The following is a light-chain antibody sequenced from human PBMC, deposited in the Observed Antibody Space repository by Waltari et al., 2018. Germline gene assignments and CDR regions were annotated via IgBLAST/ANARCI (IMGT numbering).Light chain of an antibody. Sequence: QSVLTQPPPVSGAPGQRVTVSCTGSSPNIGAGSDVHWYQQAPGTAPKLLIFANANRPSGVPDRFSGSRSGTSASLAITGLQADDEADYSCQSYDSKLSGYVFGTGTKVIVL. V-gene: IGLV1-40*01. J-gene: IGLJ1*01. CDR3: QSYDSKLSGYV. CDR1: SPNIGAGSD. CDR2: ANA.